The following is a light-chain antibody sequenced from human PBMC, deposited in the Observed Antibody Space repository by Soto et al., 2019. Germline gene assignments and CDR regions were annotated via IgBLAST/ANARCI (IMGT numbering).Light chain of an antibody. CDR1: QAIGNY. J-gene: IGKJ4*01. V-gene: IGKV1-33*01. Sequence: DIPMTQSPSSLSASVGDRVTITCQASQAIGNYLTWYQQKPGKASKLLIYEASNLETGVPSRFSGSGSGTDFTFTINSLQPEDIATYYCQQYDDLPFTFGGGTNVEIK. CDR2: EAS. CDR3: QQYDDLPFT.